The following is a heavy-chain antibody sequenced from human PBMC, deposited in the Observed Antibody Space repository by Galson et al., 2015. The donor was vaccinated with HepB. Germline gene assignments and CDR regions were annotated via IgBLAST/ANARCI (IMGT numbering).Heavy chain of an antibody. V-gene: IGHV5-10-1*01. J-gene: IGHJ4*02. CDR1: GCSFTSYW. CDR2: IDPSDSYT. CDR3: ARLKKDIYCGGDCYSLDY. D-gene: IGHD2-21*02. Sequence: QSGAEVKKPGESLMISCKGSGCSFTSYWISWVRQMPGKGLEWMGRIDPSDSYTNYSPSFQGHVTISADKSISTAYLQWSSLKASDTAMYYCARLKKDIYCGGDCYSLDYWGQGTLVTVSS.